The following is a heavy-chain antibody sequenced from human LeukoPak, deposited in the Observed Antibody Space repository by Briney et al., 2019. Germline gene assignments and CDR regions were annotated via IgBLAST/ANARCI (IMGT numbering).Heavy chain of an antibody. D-gene: IGHD3-22*01. Sequence: PGGSLRLSCAASGFTFSSYAMHWVRQAPGKGLEWVAVISYDGSNKYYADSVKGRFTISRDNSKNTLYLQMNGLRAEDTAVYYCARVGDSSGYYFDYWGQGTLVTVSS. CDR2: ISYDGSNK. CDR3: ARVGDSSGYYFDY. V-gene: IGHV3-30*04. J-gene: IGHJ4*02. CDR1: GFTFSSYA.